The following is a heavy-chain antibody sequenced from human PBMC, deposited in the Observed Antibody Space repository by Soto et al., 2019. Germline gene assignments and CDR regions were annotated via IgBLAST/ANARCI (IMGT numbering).Heavy chain of an antibody. V-gene: IGHV3-33*01. CDR1: GFTFSSYG. CDR2: IWYDGSNK. Sequence: GGSLRLSCAASGFTFSSYGMHWVRQAPGKGLEWVAVIWYDGSNKYYADSVKGRFTISRDNSKNTLYLQMNSLRAEDTAVYYCARIAVAGTGELNYWGQGTLVTVSS. D-gene: IGHD6-19*01. J-gene: IGHJ4*02. CDR3: ARIAVAGTGELNY.